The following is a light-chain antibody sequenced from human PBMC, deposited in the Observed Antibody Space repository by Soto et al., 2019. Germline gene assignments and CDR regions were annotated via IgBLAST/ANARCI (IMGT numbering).Light chain of an antibody. J-gene: IGKJ4*01. V-gene: IGKV1-8*01. Sequence: AIRMTQSPSSLSASTGDRVAITCRASQGISSYLAWYQQKPGKAPKLLIYAASTLQSGVPSMFSGDGSCRYITLTISCLHSGDFATDYCQQYYSYPLTFGGGTKVDIK. CDR3: QQYYSYPLT. CDR1: QGISSY. CDR2: AAS.